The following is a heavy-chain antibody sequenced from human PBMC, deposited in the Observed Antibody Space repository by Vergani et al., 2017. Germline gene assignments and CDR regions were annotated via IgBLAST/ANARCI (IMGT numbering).Heavy chain of an antibody. CDR1: GYTFTGYY. Sequence: QVQLVQSGAEVKKPGASVKVSCKASGYTFTGYYMHWVRQAPGQGLEWMGWINPNSGSTNYAQKFQGRVTMTRDTSISTAYMELSRLRSDDTAVYYCARVGRGDSSGYYSPGYYYYYCMDVWGEGTTVTVSS. V-gene: IGHV1-2*02. CDR2: INPNSGST. CDR3: ARVGRGDSSGYYSPGYYYYYCMDV. J-gene: IGHJ6*04. D-gene: IGHD3-22*01.